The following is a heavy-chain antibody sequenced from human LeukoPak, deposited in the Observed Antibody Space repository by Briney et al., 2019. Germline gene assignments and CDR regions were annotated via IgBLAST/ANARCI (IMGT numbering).Heavy chain of an antibody. CDR3: ARAAYYYDSSGYYLDY. J-gene: IGHJ4*02. Sequence: ASVKVSCKASGYTFTGYYMHWVRQAPGQGLEWMGRINPNSGGTNYAQKFQGRVTMTRDTSISTAYMELSRLRSDDTAVYYCARAAYYYDSSGYYLDYWGQGTLFTVSS. D-gene: IGHD3-22*01. CDR1: GYTFTGYY. V-gene: IGHV1-2*06. CDR2: INPNSGGT.